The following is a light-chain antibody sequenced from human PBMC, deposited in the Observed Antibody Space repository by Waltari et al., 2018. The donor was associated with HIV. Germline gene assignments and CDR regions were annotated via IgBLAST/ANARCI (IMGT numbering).Light chain of an antibody. CDR2: DAS. V-gene: IGKV3-11*01. CDR3: QQRSDWLDT. Sequence: EIVLTQSPATLSLSPGERATLSCRASQSVSSYLAWYQQKPGQAPRLLIYDASNRASGIPARFSGSGSGTDFILTISSLEPEDFAVYYCQQRSDWLDTFGQGTKVEIK. J-gene: IGKJ2*01. CDR1: QSVSSY.